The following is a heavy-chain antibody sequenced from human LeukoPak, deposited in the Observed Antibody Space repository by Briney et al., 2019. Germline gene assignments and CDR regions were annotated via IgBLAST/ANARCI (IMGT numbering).Heavy chain of an antibody. CDR1: GFTISSDS. Sequence: GGSLRLSCAASGFTISSDSMHWIRQAPGKGLVYVSAIGYGGDTYYANSVKGRFTISRDISKNTLYLQMGSLRPEDMAVYYCARVGGSGSFDSWGRGTLVSVSS. V-gene: IGHV3-64*01. CDR2: IGYGGDT. D-gene: IGHD6-19*01. J-gene: IGHJ4*02. CDR3: ARVGGSGSFDS.